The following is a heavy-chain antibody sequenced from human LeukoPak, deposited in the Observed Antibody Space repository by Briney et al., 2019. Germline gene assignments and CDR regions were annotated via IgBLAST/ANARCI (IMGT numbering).Heavy chain of an antibody. D-gene: IGHD3-9*01. V-gene: IGHV1-2*02. J-gene: IGHJ6*02. CDR3: ARDHQGQYDILTGYYYYGMDV. CDR1: GYTFTGYY. Sequence: ASVTVSCTASGYTFTGYYMHWVRQAPGQGLEWMGWINPNSGGTNYAQKFQGRVTMTRYTSISTAYMELSRLRSDDTAVYYCARDHQGQYDILTGYYYYGMDVWGQGTTVTVSS. CDR2: INPNSGGT.